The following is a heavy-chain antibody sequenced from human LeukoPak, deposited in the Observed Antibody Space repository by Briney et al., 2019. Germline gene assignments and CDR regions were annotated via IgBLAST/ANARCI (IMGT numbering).Heavy chain of an antibody. Sequence: GGSLRLSCAASGFTFGRYWMHWVRHAPGKGLVWVSHINSDGSDTTYADSVKGRFTISRDNAKNTLYLQMNSLRAEDTAVYYSARVPSSSSWFDYWGQGTLVTVS. J-gene: IGHJ4*02. CDR1: GFTFGRYW. D-gene: IGHD6-13*01. V-gene: IGHV3-74*01. CDR3: ARVPSSSSWFDY. CDR2: INSDGSDT.